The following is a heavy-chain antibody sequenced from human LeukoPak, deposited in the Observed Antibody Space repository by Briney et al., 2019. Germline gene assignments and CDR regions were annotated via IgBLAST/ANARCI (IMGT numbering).Heavy chain of an antibody. CDR2: ISDSGANT. D-gene: IGHD6-13*01. V-gene: IGHV3-23*01. CDR3: ASAAAGYYYYYGMDV. Sequence: GGSLRLSCAASGFIFSNYAMSWVRQTPGKGLEWVSLISDSGANTHYADSVRGRFTISRDNARKTLYLQMNSLRAEDTAVYYCASAAAGYYYYYGMDVWGQGTTVTVSS. J-gene: IGHJ6*02. CDR1: GFIFSNYA.